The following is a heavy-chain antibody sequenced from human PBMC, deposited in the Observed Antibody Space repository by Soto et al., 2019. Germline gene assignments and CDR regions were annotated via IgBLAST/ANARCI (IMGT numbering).Heavy chain of an antibody. V-gene: IGHV3-15*01. J-gene: IGHJ4*02. CDR2: IKTKPDDGTI. D-gene: IGHD1-1*01. CDR1: GLIFSDVW. Sequence: GGSLRLSCAASGLIFSDVWMTWVRQALGKGLEWVGRIKTKPDDGTIDYAAPVRGRFTISRDDSKNTLYLQMTSLTPDDTGVYYCTTSNLGVDFWGPGTPVTVSS. CDR3: TTSNLGVDF.